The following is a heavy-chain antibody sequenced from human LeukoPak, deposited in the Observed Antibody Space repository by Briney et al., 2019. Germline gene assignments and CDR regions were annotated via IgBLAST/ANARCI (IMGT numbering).Heavy chain of an antibody. V-gene: IGHV3-23*01. D-gene: IGHD2-2*02. CDR2: ISGSGDST. Sequence: GASLRLSCGASGFGFISYAMSWVRQAPGKGLEWVSGISGSGDSTYYADSVKGRFTLSRGNSKNTVYLQMNSLRAEDTAVYYCAKVASSCSSTSCYMDAFDIWGQGKMVTVSS. CDR3: AKVASSCSSTSCYMDAFDI. CDR1: GFGFISYA. J-gene: IGHJ3*02.